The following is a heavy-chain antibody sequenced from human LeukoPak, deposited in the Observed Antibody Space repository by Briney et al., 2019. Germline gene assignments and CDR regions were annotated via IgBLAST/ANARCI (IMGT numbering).Heavy chain of an antibody. J-gene: IGHJ4*02. CDR3: TTDVIVATI. D-gene: IGHD5-12*01. CDR2: IKSKTDGGTT. CDR1: GFTFSSYA. V-gene: IGHV3-15*01. Sequence: GGSLRLSCAASGFTFSSYAMSWVRQAPGRGLEWVGRIKSKTDGGTTDYAAPVKGRFTISRDDSKNTLYLQMNSLKTEDTAVYYRTTDVIVATIWGQGTLVTVSS.